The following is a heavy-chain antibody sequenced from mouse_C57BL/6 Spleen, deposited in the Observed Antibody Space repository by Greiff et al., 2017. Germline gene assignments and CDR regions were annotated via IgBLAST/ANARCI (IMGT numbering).Heavy chain of an antibody. J-gene: IGHJ2*01. Sequence: EVQLQESGPGLVKPSQSLSLTCSVTGYSITSGYYWYWIRQFPGNKLEWMGYISYDGSNNYNPSLKNRIPITSDTSKNQVFLKLNSVTTEDTATYYCANVEAPYYFDYWGQGTTLTVSS. CDR3: ANVEAPYYFDY. V-gene: IGHV3-6*01. CDR2: ISYDGSN. CDR1: GYSITSGYY.